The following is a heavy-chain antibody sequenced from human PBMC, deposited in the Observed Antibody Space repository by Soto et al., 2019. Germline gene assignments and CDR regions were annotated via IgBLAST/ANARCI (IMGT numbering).Heavy chain of an antibody. J-gene: IGHJ6*02. CDR1: GFTFSSYA. CDR3: AKGVLYGDYYYYGMDV. CDR2: ISGSGGST. V-gene: IGHV3-23*01. D-gene: IGHD4-17*01. Sequence: GGSLRLSCAASGFTFSSYAMSWVRQAPGKGLEWVSAISGSGGSTYYADSVKGRFTISRGNSKNTLYLQMNSLRAEDTAVYYCAKGVLYGDYYYYGMDVWGQGTTVTVSS.